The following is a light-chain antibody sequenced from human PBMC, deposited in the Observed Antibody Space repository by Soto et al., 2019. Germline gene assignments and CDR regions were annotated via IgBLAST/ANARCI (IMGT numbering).Light chain of an antibody. CDR1: QSVSSN. CDR3: LQYKNWPIT. CDR2: GAS. V-gene: IGKV3-15*01. Sequence: EIVVTQSPGTLSLSPGKRATLSCRASQSVSSNLAWYQQKPGQAPRLLIYGASTRATGIPARFSGSGSGTEFTLTISSLQSEDFAVYYCLQYKNWPITFGQGTRLEIK. J-gene: IGKJ5*01.